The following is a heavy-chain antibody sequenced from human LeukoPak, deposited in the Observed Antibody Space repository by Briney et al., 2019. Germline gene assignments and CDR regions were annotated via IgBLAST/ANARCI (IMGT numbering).Heavy chain of an antibody. CDR1: GFTFSSYA. D-gene: IGHD3-16*02. Sequence: GGSLRLSCAASGFTFSSYAMHWVRQAPGQRLERMGWINAGKGNTKYSQKFQGRVTITRDTSASTAYMELSSLRSEDTAVYYCARDDDYVWGSYRLDYWGQGTLVTVSS. CDR3: ARDDDYVWGSYRLDY. V-gene: IGHV1-3*01. J-gene: IGHJ4*02. CDR2: INAGKGNT.